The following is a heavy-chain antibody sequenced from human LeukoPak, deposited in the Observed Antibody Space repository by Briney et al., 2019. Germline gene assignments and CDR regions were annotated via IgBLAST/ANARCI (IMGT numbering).Heavy chain of an antibody. Sequence: GGSVRLSCAASGFPVSSNYMSWVLQAPGKGLEWVSVIYSGGSTYYADSVKGRFTISRDNSKNTLYLQMNSLRAEDTAVYYCARDIRYYYYGMDVWGQGTTVTVSS. J-gene: IGHJ6*02. CDR2: IYSGGST. CDR3: ARDIRYYYYGMDV. V-gene: IGHV3-66*01. CDR1: GFPVSSNY.